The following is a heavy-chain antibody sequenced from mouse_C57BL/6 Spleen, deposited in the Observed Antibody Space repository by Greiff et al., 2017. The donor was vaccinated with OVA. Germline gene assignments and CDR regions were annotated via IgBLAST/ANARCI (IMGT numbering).Heavy chain of an antibody. CDR2: IYPGDGDT. Sequence: QVQLQQSGPELVKPGASVKISCKASGYAFSSSWMNWVKQRPGKGLEWIGRIYPGDGDTNYNGKFKGKATLTADKSSSTAYMQRSSLTSEDSAVYFCSRPYYGSDWYFDVWGTGTTVTVSS. CDR3: SRPYYGSDWYFDV. CDR1: GYAFSSSW. D-gene: IGHD2-10*01. V-gene: IGHV1-82*01. J-gene: IGHJ1*03.